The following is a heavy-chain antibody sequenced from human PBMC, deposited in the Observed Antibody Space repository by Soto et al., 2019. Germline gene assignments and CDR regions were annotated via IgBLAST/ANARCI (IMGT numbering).Heavy chain of an antibody. D-gene: IGHD2-8*01. Sequence: ASVKVSCKASGYSFTDYHIHWVRQAPGQGLEWLGRINPKSGGTSTAQKFQGWVTMTTDTSISTASMELTRLTSDDTATYYCARGDSTDCSNGVCSFFYNHDMDVWGQGATVTVSS. CDR2: INPKSGGT. CDR3: ARGDSTDCSNGVCSFFYNHDMDV. CDR1: GYSFTDYH. J-gene: IGHJ6*02. V-gene: IGHV1-2*04.